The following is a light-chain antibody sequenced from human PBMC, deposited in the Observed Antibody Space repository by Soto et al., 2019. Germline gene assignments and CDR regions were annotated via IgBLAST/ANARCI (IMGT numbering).Light chain of an antibody. Sequence: EIVLTQSPGTLSLSPGERATLSCRASQSVSSSYLAWYQQKPGQAPRLLIYGASSRATGIPDRFSGSGSGTDFTLTISRLEPEEVSVYYCQQYGFTFGQGTKLEIK. CDR2: GAS. J-gene: IGKJ2*01. CDR1: QSVSSSY. V-gene: IGKV3-20*01. CDR3: QQYGFT.